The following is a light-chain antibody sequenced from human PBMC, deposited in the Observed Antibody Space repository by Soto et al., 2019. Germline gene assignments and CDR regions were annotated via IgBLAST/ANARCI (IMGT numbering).Light chain of an antibody. CDR3: CSYTTSSTWV. V-gene: IGLV2-14*01. J-gene: IGLJ3*02. CDR2: EVD. Sequence: QSVLTQPASVSGSPGQSITISCTGASSDVGTYNYVSWYQHHPGKAPRLMIYEVDNRPSGVSNRFSASKSGNTASLTISGLQDEDEADYYCCSYTTSSTWVFGGGTKLTVL. CDR1: SSDVGTYNY.